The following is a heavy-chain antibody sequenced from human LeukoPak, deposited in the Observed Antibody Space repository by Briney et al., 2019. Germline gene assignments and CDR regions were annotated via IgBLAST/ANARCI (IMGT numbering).Heavy chain of an antibody. Sequence: PGESLKISCKGSGYSFTSYCIGWVRQMPGKGLEWMGIIYPGDSDTRYSPSFQGQVTISADKSISTAYLQWSSLKASDTAMYYCARLGYSGYDYRNNWFDPWGQGTLVTVSS. D-gene: IGHD5-12*01. CDR2: IYPGDSDT. V-gene: IGHV5-51*01. J-gene: IGHJ5*02. CDR3: ARLGYSGYDYRNNWFDP. CDR1: GYSFTSYC.